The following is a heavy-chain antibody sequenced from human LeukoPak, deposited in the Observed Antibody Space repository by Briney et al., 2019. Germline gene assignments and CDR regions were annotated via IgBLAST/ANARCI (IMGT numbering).Heavy chain of an antibody. J-gene: IGHJ4*02. V-gene: IGHV3-23*01. CDR2: ISGSGGST. Sequence: PGGSLRLSCAASGFTFSSYGMSWVRQAPGKGLEWVSAISGSGGSTYYADSVKGRFTISRDNAKNTLYLQMNSLRAEDTAVYYCASFRYSSGWYPFDYWGQGTLVTVSS. CDR1: GFTFSSYG. CDR3: ASFRYSSGWYPFDY. D-gene: IGHD6-19*01.